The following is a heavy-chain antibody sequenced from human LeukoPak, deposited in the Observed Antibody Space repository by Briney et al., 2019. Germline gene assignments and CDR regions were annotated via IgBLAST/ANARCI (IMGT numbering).Heavy chain of an antibody. CDR3: ARDGFPHYYYYYMDV. J-gene: IGHJ6*03. CDR2: ISWNSGSI. Sequence: GGSLRLSCAASGFTFDDYAMHWVRQAPGKGLEWVSGISWNSGSIGYADSVKGRFTISRDNAKNPLYLQMNSLRAEDTAVYYCARDGFPHYYYYYMDVWGKGTTVTVSS. V-gene: IGHV3-9*01. CDR1: GFTFDDYA.